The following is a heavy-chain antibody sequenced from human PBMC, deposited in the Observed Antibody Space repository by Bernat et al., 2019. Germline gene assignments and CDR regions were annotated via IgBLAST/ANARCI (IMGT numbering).Heavy chain of an antibody. CDR1: GSTFSDYS. CDR3: ARGTATSAPYMDV. J-gene: IGHJ6*03. Sequence: VQMGESGGGLVQPGGSLRLSCAASGSTFSDYSMSWTREAPGKGLGWVSYTSSSSSYTNYADSVTGSFTISRDTAKKSLYLQMNSLRAEDTAVYDCARGTATSAPYMDVWGKGTTVTVSS. V-gene: IGHV3-11*05. CDR2: TSSSSSYT.